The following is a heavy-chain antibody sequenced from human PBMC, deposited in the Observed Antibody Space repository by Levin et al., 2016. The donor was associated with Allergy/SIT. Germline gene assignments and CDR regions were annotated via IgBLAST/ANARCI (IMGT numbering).Heavy chain of an antibody. D-gene: IGHD7-27*01. CDR1: GFTFSSHN. CDR3: ARDRNSHWGFGMDV. CDR2: ISSSSSAI. J-gene: IGHJ6*02. V-gene: IGHV3-48*01. Sequence: GESLKISCAASGFTFSSHNMNWVRQAPGKGLEWVSYISSSSSAIYYADSVKGRFTISRDNAKNSLYLQMNSLRAEDTAVYYCARDRNSHWGFGMDVWGRGTTVTVSS.